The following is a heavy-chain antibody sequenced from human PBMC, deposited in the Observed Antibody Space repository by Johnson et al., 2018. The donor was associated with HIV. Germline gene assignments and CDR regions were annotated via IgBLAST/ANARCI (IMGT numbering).Heavy chain of an antibody. D-gene: IGHD1-26*01. CDR1: GFTFSSYW. V-gene: IGHV3-7*01. Sequence: VQLVESGGGLVQPGGSLRLACAASGFTFSSYWMSWVRQAPGKVLEWVANIKQDGSENYYVDSVNGRFHISRDNAKNSLYLQMNSLRAEDTAVYYCARDRGLWERNGAGAFDIWGQGTMVTVSS. CDR3: ARDRGLWERNGAGAFDI. CDR2: IKQDGSEN. J-gene: IGHJ3*02.